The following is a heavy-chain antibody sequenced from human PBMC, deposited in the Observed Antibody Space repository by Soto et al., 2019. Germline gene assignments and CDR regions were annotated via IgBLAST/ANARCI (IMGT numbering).Heavy chain of an antibody. CDR3: ARHYAVVLYHFDY. CDR2: ISYSGST. V-gene: IGHV4-39*01. CDR1: GGSIDSSNYY. J-gene: IGHJ4*02. Sequence: PSQTLSLTCTVSGGSIDSSNYYRALIRQPPGRGLEWSVSISYSGSTYYTPSLKCRVTTSLDTSKNQFSLKLSSVTAADTAVYYCARHYAVVLYHFDYWGQGTLVNVCS. D-gene: IGHD2-15*01.